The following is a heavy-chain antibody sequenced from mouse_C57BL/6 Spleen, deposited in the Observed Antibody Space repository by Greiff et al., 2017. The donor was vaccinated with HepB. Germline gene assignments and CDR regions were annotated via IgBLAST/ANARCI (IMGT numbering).Heavy chain of an antibody. CDR3: ARSSDYAFDY. D-gene: IGHD1-1*01. CDR1: GYSFTSYY. CDR2: IYPGSGNT. V-gene: IGHV1-66*01. Sequence: QVQLQQSGPELVKPGASVKISCKASGYSFTSYYIHWVKQRPGQGLEWIGWIYPGSGNTKYNEKFKGKATLTADTSSSTAYMQLSSLTSEDSAVYYCARSSDYAFDYWGQGTTLTVSS. J-gene: IGHJ2*01.